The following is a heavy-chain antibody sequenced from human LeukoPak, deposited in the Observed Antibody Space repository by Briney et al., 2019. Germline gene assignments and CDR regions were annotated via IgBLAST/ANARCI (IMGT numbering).Heavy chain of an antibody. CDR3: ARDRYDILTGRDGMDV. V-gene: IGHV4-59*01. J-gene: IGHJ6*02. D-gene: IGHD3-9*01. CDR2: IYYSGST. CDR1: GGSISSYY. Sequence: SETLSLTCTVSGGSISSYYWSWIRQPPGKGLEWIGYIYYSGSTNYNPSLKSRVTISVDTSKNQFSLKLSSVTAADTAVYYCARDRYDILTGRDGMDVWGQGTTVTVSS.